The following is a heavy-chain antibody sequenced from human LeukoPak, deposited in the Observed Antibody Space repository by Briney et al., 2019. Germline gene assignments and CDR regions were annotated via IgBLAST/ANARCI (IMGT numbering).Heavy chain of an antibody. V-gene: IGHV1-18*01. CDR3: AKNRSSSARED. J-gene: IGHJ4*02. CDR1: GFTFTSYG. Sequence: EASVKVSCKTSGFTFTSYGISWVRQAPGQGLEWVGWISAYNGNTNYAQKLRGRLTMTIDTSTTAAYMELRSLRSDDTAVYYCAKNRSSSAREDWGQGTLVTVSS. D-gene: IGHD6-13*01. CDR2: ISAYNGNT.